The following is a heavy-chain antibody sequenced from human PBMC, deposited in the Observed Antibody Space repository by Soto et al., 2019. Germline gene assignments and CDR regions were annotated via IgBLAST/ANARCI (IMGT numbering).Heavy chain of an antibody. CDR1: GFTVSSNY. CDR3: ARVGDCGDSGDYFDY. Sequence: EVQLVESGGGLVQPGGSLRLSCAASGFTVSSNYMSWVRQAPGKGLEWVSVIYSGGSTYYADSVKGRFTISRDNSKNTLFLQLSSLRAEDTAVYYCARVGDCGDSGDYFDYWGQGTLVTVSS. V-gene: IGHV3-66*01. D-gene: IGHD4-17*01. CDR2: IYSGGST. J-gene: IGHJ4*02.